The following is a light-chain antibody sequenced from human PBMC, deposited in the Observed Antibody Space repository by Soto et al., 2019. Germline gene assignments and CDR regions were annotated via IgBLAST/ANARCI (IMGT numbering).Light chain of an antibody. V-gene: IGKV3-20*01. CDR1: QSFSSSY. CDR2: GTS. Sequence: IVLTQSAGTVSLAQQERATLSCRASQSFSSSYSASYQQKPGQAPSILIYGTSSRATCIPDTFSGSVSGTDFTHTISRLEPEECAVYYCQQYGRSLTCGGGTKVDI. J-gene: IGKJ4*02. CDR3: QQYGRSLT.